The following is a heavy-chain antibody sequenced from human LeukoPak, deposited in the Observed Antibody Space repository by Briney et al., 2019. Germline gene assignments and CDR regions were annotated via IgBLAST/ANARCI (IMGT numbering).Heavy chain of an antibody. Sequence: GGSLRLSCSASGFKFTDFWMTWVRRAPGKGLEWVANIKNDGSIQNYAGSVRGRFTISRDNAKSSLYLQMNTLGGDDTAVYYCGNQCAGGHCPENCGQGTLVTISS. CDR3: GNQCAGGHCPEN. D-gene: IGHD2-21*02. CDR1: GFKFTDFW. V-gene: IGHV3-7*01. CDR2: IKNDGSIQ. J-gene: IGHJ4*02.